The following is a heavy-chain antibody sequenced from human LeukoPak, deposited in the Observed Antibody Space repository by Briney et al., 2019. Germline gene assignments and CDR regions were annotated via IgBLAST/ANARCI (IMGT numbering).Heavy chain of an antibody. J-gene: IGHJ4*02. CDR2: ISSSGSTI. Sequence: GGSLRLSCAASGFTFSSYEMNWVRQAPGKGPEWVSYISSSGSTIYYADSVKGRFTISRDNAKNSLYLQMNSLRAEDTAVYYCARELRWDGDYWGQGTLVTVSS. V-gene: IGHV3-48*03. CDR3: ARELRWDGDY. D-gene: IGHD1-26*01. CDR1: GFTFSSYE.